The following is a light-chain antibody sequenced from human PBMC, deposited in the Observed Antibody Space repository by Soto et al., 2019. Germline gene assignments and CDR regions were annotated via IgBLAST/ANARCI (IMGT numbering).Light chain of an antibody. CDR1: NSDVGGYNY. CDR3: SSYAGSNWYV. CDR2: EVS. V-gene: IGLV2-8*01. Sequence: QSVLTQPPSASGSPGQSVTISCTGTNSDVGGYNYVSWYQQYPGKAPRLIIYEVSERPSGVPDRFSGSKSDNTASLTVSGLQTADEADYYCSSYAGSNWYVFGTGTKVTVL. J-gene: IGLJ1*01.